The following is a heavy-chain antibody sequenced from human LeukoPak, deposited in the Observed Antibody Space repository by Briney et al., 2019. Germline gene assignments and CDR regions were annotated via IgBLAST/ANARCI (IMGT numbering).Heavy chain of an antibody. V-gene: IGHV4-59*08. J-gene: IGHJ4*02. CDR1: GGSLNSYY. CDR2: FSDIGSS. D-gene: IGHD2/OR15-2a*01. CDR3: AGHRPRNSVDF. Sequence: SETLSLTCTVSGGSLNSYYWSWVRQPPGKGLRWIANFSDIGSSRDNPSLKSRVTISLVTSKYESALKLGAVAAADTAVYYCAGHRPRNSVDFWGQGTLVTVSS.